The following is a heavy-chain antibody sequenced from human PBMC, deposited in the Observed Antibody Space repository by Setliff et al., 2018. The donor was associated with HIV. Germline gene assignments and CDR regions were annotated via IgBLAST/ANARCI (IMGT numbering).Heavy chain of an antibody. CDR3: AQLGMVDDFDY. J-gene: IGHJ4*02. CDR2: IYYSGST. V-gene: IGHV4-59*11. D-gene: IGHD1-1*01. Sequence: PSETLSLTCAVYGGSFSGLYWSWIRQSPGKGLEWIGYIYYSGSTNYNPSLKSRVTISVDTSKNHFSLKLRSVTAADTAVYYCAQLGMVDDFDYWGQGTLVTVSS. CDR1: GGSFSGLY.